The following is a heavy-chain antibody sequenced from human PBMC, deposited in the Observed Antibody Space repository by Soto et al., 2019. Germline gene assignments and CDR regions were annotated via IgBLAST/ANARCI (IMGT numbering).Heavy chain of an antibody. D-gene: IGHD1-26*01. CDR1: GGTFSSYA. CDR3: ARGVVGATTPPDYYYMDV. Sequence: ASVKVSCKASGGTFSSYAISWVRQAPGQGLEWMGGIIPIFGTANYAQKFQGRVTITADESTSTAYMELSSLRSEDTAVYYCARGVVGATTPPDYYYMDVWGKGTTVTVSS. V-gene: IGHV1-69*13. J-gene: IGHJ6*03. CDR2: IIPIFGTA.